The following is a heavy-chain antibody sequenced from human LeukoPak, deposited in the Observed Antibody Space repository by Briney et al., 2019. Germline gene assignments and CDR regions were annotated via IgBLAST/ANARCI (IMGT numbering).Heavy chain of an antibody. D-gene: IGHD3-9*01. CDR1: GFTFSSYA. Sequence: PGGSLRLSCAASGFTFSSYAMHWVRQAPGKGLEWVAVISYDGSNKYYADSVKGRFTISRDNSKNTLYLQMNSLRAEDTAVYYCARGLILRYFDWWGLNWFDPWGQGTLVTVSS. CDR2: ISYDGSNK. J-gene: IGHJ5*02. V-gene: IGHV3-30-3*01. CDR3: ARGLILRYFDWWGLNWFDP.